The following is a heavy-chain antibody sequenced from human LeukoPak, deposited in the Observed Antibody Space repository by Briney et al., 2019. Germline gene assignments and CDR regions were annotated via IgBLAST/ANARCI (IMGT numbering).Heavy chain of an antibody. Sequence: PSETLSLTCTVSSGSISTFYWNWIRQPPGKGLEWIGYIYYSGSTNYNPSLRSRVTILVDTSKNQFSLKLTSVTAADTAVYYCAGGRFGSSSSFDYWGQGNLVTVSS. CDR1: SGSISTFY. CDR2: IYYSGST. D-gene: IGHD6-6*01. J-gene: IGHJ4*02. V-gene: IGHV4-59*01. CDR3: AGGRFGSSSSFDY.